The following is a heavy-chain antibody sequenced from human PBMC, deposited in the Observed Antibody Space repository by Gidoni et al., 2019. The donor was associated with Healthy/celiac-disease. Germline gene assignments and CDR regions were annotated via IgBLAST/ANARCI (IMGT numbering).Heavy chain of an antibody. V-gene: IGHV3-64D*06. CDR1: GFPFSGQG. Sequence: EVQLVESGGGLVQPGGSRRLSCSASGFPFSGQGVPGVRQSPRKGMEYVSAVRSNGGSTYYADSVKGRFPISSDNSKNTLYLQMSSLGAEDTAVYYCVKDPPPEHRPDCSSTSCYTGINGMDVWGQGTTVTVSS. CDR2: VRSNGGST. D-gene: IGHD2-2*02. CDR3: VKDPPPEHRPDCSSTSCYTGINGMDV. J-gene: IGHJ6*02.